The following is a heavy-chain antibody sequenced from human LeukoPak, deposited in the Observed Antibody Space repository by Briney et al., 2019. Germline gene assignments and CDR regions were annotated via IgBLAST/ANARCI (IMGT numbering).Heavy chain of an antibody. CDR2: IIPIFGTA. D-gene: IGHD2-2*01. V-gene: IGHV1-69*13. Sequence: SVKVSCKASGGTFSSYAISWVRQAPGQGLEWMGGIIPIFGTANYAQKFQGRVTVTADESTSTAYMELSSLRSEDTAVYYCARALPTLYCSSTSCPFDYWGQGTLVTVSS. CDR1: GGTFSSYA. CDR3: ARALPTLYCSSTSCPFDY. J-gene: IGHJ4*02.